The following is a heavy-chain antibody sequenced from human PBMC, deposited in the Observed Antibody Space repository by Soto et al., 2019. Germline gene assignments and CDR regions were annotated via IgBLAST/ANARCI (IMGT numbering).Heavy chain of an antibody. J-gene: IGHJ6*02. V-gene: IGHV3-33*01. D-gene: IGHD3-22*01. CDR1: GFTFSSYG. CDR2: IWYDGSNK. CDR3: ARVLRGPITMIVRTYGMDV. Sequence: PGGSLRLSCAASGFTFSSYGMHWVRQAPGKGLEWVAVIWYDGSNKYYADSVKGRFTISRDKSKNTRYLQMNSLRAEDTAVYYCARVLRGPITMIVRTYGMDVWGQVTTVTVSS.